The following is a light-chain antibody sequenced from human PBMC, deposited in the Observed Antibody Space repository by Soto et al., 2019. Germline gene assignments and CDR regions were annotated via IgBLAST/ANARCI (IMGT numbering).Light chain of an antibody. CDR2: MAA. CDR1: QSLLHSDGNTH. Sequence: DVVMTQSPLSLAAPLGQTASISCRSSQSLLHSDGNTHLNWFQQPPGQSPRRLIYMAANRDSGVPDRFSGSGSGTDFTLKISRVEAEDVGVYYCMQGTYWPWTFGQGTKVEIK. V-gene: IGKV2-30*02. J-gene: IGKJ1*01. CDR3: MQGTYWPWT.